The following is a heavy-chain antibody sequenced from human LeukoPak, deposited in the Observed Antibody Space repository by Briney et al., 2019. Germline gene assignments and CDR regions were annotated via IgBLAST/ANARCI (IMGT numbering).Heavy chain of an antibody. D-gene: IGHD6-19*01. CDR3: AKDTPSSSMAVTQFDY. CDR1: GFTFGNYA. CDR2: ISSSGGIT. Sequence: GGSLRLSCVASGFTFGNYAMSWVRQAPGKGLEWVSAISSSGGITYSADSVKGRFTFSRDNSKNTLYLQMNSLRAEDTAVYYCAKDTPSSSMAVTQFDYWGQGTLVTVSS. V-gene: IGHV3-23*01. J-gene: IGHJ4*02.